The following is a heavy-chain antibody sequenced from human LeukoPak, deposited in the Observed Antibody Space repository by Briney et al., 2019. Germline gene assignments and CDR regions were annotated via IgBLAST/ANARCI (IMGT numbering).Heavy chain of an antibody. J-gene: IGHJ4*02. CDR1: GFTFSTYA. D-gene: IGHD3-16*01. CDR3: ARSRGPNTFGGVHDY. Sequence: PGGSLRLSCAASGFTFSTYAMSWVRQAPGKGLEWVSGISGIGGSTYYADSVKGRFTISRDNSKNTLYLQMNSLRAEDTAVYYCARSRGPNTFGGVHDYWGQGTLVTVSS. CDR2: ISGIGGST. V-gene: IGHV3-23*01.